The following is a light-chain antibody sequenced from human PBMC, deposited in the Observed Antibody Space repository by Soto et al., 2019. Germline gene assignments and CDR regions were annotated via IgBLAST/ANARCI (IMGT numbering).Light chain of an antibody. CDR2: DAS. CDR1: PSVSSS. CDR3: QQYSNWPLT. J-gene: IGKJ4*01. V-gene: IGKV3-11*01. Sequence: ESVLRHSRGTLSLSPGERATLSCRASPSVSSSLAWYQRKPGQAPRLLIYDASNRATGIPARFSGSASGTEFTLTISSLQSEDFAVYYCQQYSNWPLTFGGGTKVDIK.